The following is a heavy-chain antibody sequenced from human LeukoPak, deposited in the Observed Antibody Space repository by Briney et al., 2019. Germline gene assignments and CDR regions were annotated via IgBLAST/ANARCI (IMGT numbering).Heavy chain of an antibody. J-gene: IGHJ4*02. CDR2: ISGSGGST. Sequence: PGGSLRLSCAASGFTFSSYAMSWVRQAPGKGLEWVSAISGSGGSTYYADSVKGRFTISRDNSKNTLYLQMNSLRDEDTAVYYCAKHSAQRSVDIVATMGVWGQGTLVTVSS. CDR1: GFTFSSYA. V-gene: IGHV3-23*01. D-gene: IGHD5-12*01. CDR3: AKHSAQRSVDIVATMGV.